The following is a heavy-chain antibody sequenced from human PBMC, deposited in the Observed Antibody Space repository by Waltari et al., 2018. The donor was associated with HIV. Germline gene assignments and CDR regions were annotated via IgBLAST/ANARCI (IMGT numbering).Heavy chain of an antibody. CDR2: ISSGGSTT. V-gene: IGHV3-74*01. D-gene: IGHD3-16*02. J-gene: IGHJ6*02. CDR1: GFDSRRSY. CDR3: ARYRPEVHYYNGMDV. Sequence: EVQLVESGGGSLQAGGSLRLSCAAPGFDSRRSYMFWVRQAPGKGLVWVSRISSGGSTTSYADSVKGRFTVSRDNARNTLYLQMNSLRAEDTAVYYCARYRPEVHYYNGMDVWGQGTTVTVSS.